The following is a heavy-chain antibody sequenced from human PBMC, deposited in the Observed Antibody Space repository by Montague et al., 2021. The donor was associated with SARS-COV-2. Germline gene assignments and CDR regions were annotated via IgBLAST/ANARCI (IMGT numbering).Heavy chain of an antibody. V-gene: IGHV4-31*03. J-gene: IGHJ4*02. CDR3: ARARTSLIVVVNEFDY. D-gene: IGHD2-21*01. CDR2: IYYSGSS. Sequence: SQTLSLTCTVSGGSISSGSYYWSWIRQHPGKGLEWIGYIYYSGSSYYNPSLKSRVTTSVDTSKNQFSLRLSSVTAADTAVYYCARARTSLIVVVNEFDYWGQGTLVTVPS. CDR1: GGSISSGSYY.